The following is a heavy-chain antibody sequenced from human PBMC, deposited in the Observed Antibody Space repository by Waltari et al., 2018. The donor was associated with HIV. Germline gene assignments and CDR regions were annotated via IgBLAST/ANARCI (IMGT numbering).Heavy chain of an antibody. CDR3: ARGGGYSSAWDYYYYAMDV. CDR1: SGSISSSNW. CDR2: IYHSATT. J-gene: IGHJ6*02. D-gene: IGHD6-19*01. V-gene: IGHV4-4*02. Sequence: QVQLQESGPGLVKPSGTLSLTCAVSSGSISSSNWWSWFRQPPGKGLEWIGEIYHSATTNNSPSPRSRFTISVDKSNNQFSLKLSCVGAADTAVYYCARGGGYSSAWDYYYYAMDVWGQGTTVTVSS.